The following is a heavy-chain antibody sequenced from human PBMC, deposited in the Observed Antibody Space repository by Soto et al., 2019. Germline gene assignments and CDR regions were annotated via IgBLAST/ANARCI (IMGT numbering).Heavy chain of an antibody. D-gene: IGHD2-15*01. J-gene: IGHJ3*02. CDR3: ARGWKWSNAFDI. V-gene: IGHV4-30-4*01. CDR2: IYYSGST. CDR1: GGSISSGDYY. Sequence: PSETLSLTCTVSGGSISSGDYYWSWIRQPPGKGLEWIGYIYYSGSTYYNPSLKSRVTISVDTSKNQFSLKLSSVTAADTAVYYCARGWKWSNAFDIWGQGTMVTVSS.